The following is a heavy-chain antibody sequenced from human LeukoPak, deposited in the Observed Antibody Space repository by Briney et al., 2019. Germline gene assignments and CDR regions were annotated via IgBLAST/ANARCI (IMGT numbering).Heavy chain of an antibody. CDR1: GYTFTSYD. J-gene: IGHJ4*02. V-gene: IGHV1-8*01. CDR2: MNPNSGNT. Sequence: GASVKVSCKASGYTFTSYDINWVRQATGQGLEWMGWMNPNSGNTGYAQKFQGRVTMTRNTSISTAYMELSSLRSEDTAVYYCARDRGSSGWYEFDYWGQGTLVTVSS. CDR3: ARDRGSSGWYEFDY. D-gene: IGHD6-19*01.